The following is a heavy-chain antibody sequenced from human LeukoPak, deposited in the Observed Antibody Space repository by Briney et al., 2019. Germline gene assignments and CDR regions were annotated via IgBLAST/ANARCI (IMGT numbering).Heavy chain of an antibody. CDR2: IYYSGST. D-gene: IGHD3-3*01. V-gene: IGHV4-59*01. Sequence: SETLSLTCTVSGGSISSYYWSWIRQPPGKGREGIGYIYYSGSTNYNPSLKSRVTISVDTSKNQFSLKLSSVTAADTAVYYCARLLNYDFWSGSMGDYWGQGTLVTVSS. CDR1: GGSISSYY. CDR3: ARLLNYDFWSGSMGDY. J-gene: IGHJ4*02.